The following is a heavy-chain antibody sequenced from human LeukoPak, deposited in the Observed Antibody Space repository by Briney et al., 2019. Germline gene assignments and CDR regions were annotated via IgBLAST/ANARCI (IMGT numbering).Heavy chain of an antibody. J-gene: IGHJ4*02. D-gene: IGHD6-19*01. V-gene: IGHV1-18*01. CDR1: GYTFTSYG. CDR3: ARVLIAVVDPSFDY. Sequence: ASVKVSCKASGYTFTSYGISWVRQAPGQGLEWMGWISAYNGNTNYAQKLQGRVTMTTDTSTSTAYMELRSLRSDDTAVYYCARVLIAVVDPSFDYWGQGTLVTVSS. CDR2: ISAYNGNT.